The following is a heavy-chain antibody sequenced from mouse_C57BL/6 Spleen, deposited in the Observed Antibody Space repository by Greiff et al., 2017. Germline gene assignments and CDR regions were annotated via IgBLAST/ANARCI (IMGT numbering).Heavy chain of an antibody. J-gene: IGHJ2*01. CDR2: IYPGDGYT. CDR3: ARAIYYDYDGGYYFDY. D-gene: IGHD2-4*01. V-gene: IGHV1-82*01. Sequence: QVQLQQSGPELVKPGASVKISCKASGYAFSSSWMNWVKQSPGKGLEWIGRIYPGDGYTNYNGKFKGKATLTADNSSSTAYMQLSSLTSEDSAVYFCARAIYYDYDGGYYFDYRGQGTTRTVSS. CDR1: GYAFSSSW.